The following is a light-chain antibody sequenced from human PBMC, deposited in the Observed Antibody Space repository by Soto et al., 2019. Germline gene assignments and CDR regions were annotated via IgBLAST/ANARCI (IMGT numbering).Light chain of an antibody. CDR3: SSYTSSSTYV. Sequence: SALTQPASVSGSPGQSITISCTGTSSDVGGYNYVSWYPQHPGKVPKLVIYDVSTRPSGVSNRFSGSKSDNTASLTISGLQAEDEADYYCSSYTSSSTYVFGIGTKVTGL. V-gene: IGLV2-14*01. CDR2: DVS. J-gene: IGLJ1*01. CDR1: SSDVGGYNY.